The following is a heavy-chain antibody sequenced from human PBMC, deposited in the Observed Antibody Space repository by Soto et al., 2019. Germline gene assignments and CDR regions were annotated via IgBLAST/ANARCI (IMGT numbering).Heavy chain of an antibody. V-gene: IGHV1-69*06. Sequence: QVQLVQSGAEVKKPGSSVKVSCKTSGGLFSVFSFNWVRQAPGQGLEWMGEVLPITGSTDYAQKFQGRLTITADRSTSTIYMELSRLTSDDTANYYCATIRVRGGPLRFEDGGQGTLISVSS. D-gene: IGHD5-12*01. CDR1: GGLFSVFS. J-gene: IGHJ4*01. CDR3: ATIRVRGGPLRFED. CDR2: VLPITGST.